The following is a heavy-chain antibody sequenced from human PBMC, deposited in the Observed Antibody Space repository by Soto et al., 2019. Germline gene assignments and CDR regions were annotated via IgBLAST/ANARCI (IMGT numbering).Heavy chain of an antibody. CDR1: GGTFSSYA. CDR2: IIPIFGTT. J-gene: IGHJ6*02. V-gene: IGHV1-69*01. D-gene: IGHD6-19*01. Sequence: QVQLVQSGAEVKKPGSSVKVSCKASGGTFSSYAISWVRQAPGQGLEWMGGIIPIFGTTNYAQKFQGRVTITADESTSTAYMELSSLRSEDTAVYYCARATAGTGQYYYYGMDVWGQGTTVTVSS. CDR3: ARATAGTGQYYYYGMDV.